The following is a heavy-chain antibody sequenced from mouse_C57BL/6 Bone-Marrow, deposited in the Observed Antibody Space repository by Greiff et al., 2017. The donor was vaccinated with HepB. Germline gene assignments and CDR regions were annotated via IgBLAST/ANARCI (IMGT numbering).Heavy chain of an antibody. V-gene: IGHV1-69*01. J-gene: IGHJ4*01. CDR2: IDPSDSYT. CDR1: GYTFTSYW. CDR3: ASWSYAMDY. Sequence: QVQLQQPGAELVMPGASVKLSCKASGYTFTSYWMHWVKQRPGQGLEWIGEIDPSDSYTNYNQKFKGKSTLTVDKSSSTAYMQLSSLTSEDSAFYYCASWSYAMDYWGQGTSVTVSS.